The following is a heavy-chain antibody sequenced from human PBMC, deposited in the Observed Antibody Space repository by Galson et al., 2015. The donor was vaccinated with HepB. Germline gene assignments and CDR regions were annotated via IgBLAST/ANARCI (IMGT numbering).Heavy chain of an antibody. CDR3: AKEGLGGNSLFY. J-gene: IGHJ4*02. V-gene: IGHV3-30*18. D-gene: IGHD4-23*01. Sequence: SLRLSCAASGFTFSSYGMHWVRQAPGKGLEWVAVISYDGSNKYYADSVKGRFTISRDNSKNTLYLQMNSLRAEDTAVYYCAKEGLGGNSLFYWGQGTLVTVSS. CDR2: ISYDGSNK. CDR1: GFTFSSYG.